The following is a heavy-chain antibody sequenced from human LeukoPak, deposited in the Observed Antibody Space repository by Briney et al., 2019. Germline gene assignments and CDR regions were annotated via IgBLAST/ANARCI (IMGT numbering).Heavy chain of an antibody. D-gene: IGHD6-13*01. CDR1: GLTFSSYV. V-gene: IGHV3-23*01. CDR3: VKDRSPGSSSLYFDY. Sequence: PGGSLRLSCAVSGLTFSSYVMSWVRQAPGKGLEWVSGISGSGGSKYYADSVKGRFTISRDNSKTTLYLRMISLRAEHTAEYYCVKDRSPGSSSLYFDYWGQGTLVTVSS. CDR2: ISGSGGSK. J-gene: IGHJ4*02.